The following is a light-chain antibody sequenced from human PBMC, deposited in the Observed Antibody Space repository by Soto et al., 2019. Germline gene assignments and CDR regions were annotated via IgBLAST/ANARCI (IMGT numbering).Light chain of an antibody. J-gene: IGKJ1*01. CDR1: QSVTSNY. CDR2: AAS. CDR3: HQYGSSLTWT. Sequence: EVVLTQSPGTVSLSPGERATLYCRASQSVTSNYLAWYKHKPCQAPRLLIYAASSMATSIPDRFSGSGSGSDFTLSISGLEAEDFAVYYCHQYGSSLTWTFGQGTKVEIK. V-gene: IGKV3-20*01.